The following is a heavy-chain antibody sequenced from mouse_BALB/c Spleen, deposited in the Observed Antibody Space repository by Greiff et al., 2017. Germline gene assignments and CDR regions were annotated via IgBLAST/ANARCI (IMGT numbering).Heavy chain of an antibody. CDR2: ISNGGGST. CDR3: ARQGTGTGAMDY. Sequence: EVQLVESGGGLVQPGGSLKLSCAASGFTFSSYTMSWVRQTPEKRLEWVAYISNGGGSTYYPDTVKGRFTISRDNAKNTLYLQMSSLKSEDTAMYYCARQGTGTGAMDYWGQGTSVTVSS. V-gene: IGHV5-12-2*01. CDR1: GFTFSSYT. D-gene: IGHD4-1*01. J-gene: IGHJ4*01.